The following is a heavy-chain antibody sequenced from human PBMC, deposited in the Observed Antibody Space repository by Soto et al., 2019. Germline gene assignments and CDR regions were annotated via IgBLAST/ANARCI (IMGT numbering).Heavy chain of an antibody. CDR3: AISASWWNFDY. CDR1: GGSFSGYY. CDR2: INHSGST. V-gene: IGHV4-34*01. J-gene: IGHJ4*01. Sequence: SETLSLTCAVYGGSFSGYYWSWIRQPPGKGLEWIGEINHSGSTNYNPSLKSRVTISVDTSKNQFSLKLSSVTAADTAVYYCAISASWWNFDYWGHGTLVTVSS. D-gene: IGHD2-15*01.